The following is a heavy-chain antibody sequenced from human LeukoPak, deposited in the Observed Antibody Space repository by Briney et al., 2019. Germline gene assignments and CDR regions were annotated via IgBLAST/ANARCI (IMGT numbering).Heavy chain of an antibody. Sequence: GGSLGLSCAASGFTFSSYWMSWVRQAPGKGLEWVANIKQDGSEKYYVDSVKGRFTISRDNAKNSLYLQMNSLRAEDTAVYYCARDGYYDYVWGSYTGPFDYWGQGTLVTVSS. V-gene: IGHV3-7*01. D-gene: IGHD3-16*01. CDR3: ARDGYYDYVWGSYTGPFDY. J-gene: IGHJ4*02. CDR2: IKQDGSEK. CDR1: GFTFSSYW.